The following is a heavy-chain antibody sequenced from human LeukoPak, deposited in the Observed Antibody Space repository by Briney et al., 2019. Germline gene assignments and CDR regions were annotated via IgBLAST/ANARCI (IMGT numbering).Heavy chain of an antibody. CDR2: ISAYNGNT. CDR1: GYTFTSYG. D-gene: IGHD6-13*01. J-gene: IGHJ6*02. CDR3: ARDGPPIVAADYYGMDV. Sequence: GASVKVSCKASGYTFTSYGISWVRQAPGQGLEWMGWISAYNGNTNYAQKLQGRVTMTTDTSTSTAYMELRSLRSDETAVYYCARDGPPIVAADYYGMDVWGQGTTVTVSS. V-gene: IGHV1-18*01.